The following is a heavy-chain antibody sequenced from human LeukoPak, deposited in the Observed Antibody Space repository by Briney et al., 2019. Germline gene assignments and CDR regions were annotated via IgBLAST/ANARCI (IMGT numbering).Heavy chain of an antibody. Sequence: GRSLTLSCAASGFTFSSYSMNWVRQAPGKGLEWVSYISSSSSTIYYADSVKGRFTISRDNAKNSLYLQMNSLRAEDTAVYYCARVPLPQASSGYVVWFGAFDIWGQGTMVTVSS. J-gene: IGHJ3*02. CDR2: ISSSSSTI. D-gene: IGHD5-12*01. CDR1: GFTFSSYS. V-gene: IGHV3-48*01. CDR3: ARVPLPQASSGYVVWFGAFDI.